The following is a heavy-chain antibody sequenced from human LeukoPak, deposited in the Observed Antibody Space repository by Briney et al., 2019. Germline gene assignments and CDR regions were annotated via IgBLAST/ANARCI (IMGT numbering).Heavy chain of an antibody. CDR2: IYYSGST. J-gene: IGHJ4*02. Sequence: PSETLSLTCTVSGGSISSSSYYWGWIRQPPGKGLEWIGYIYYSGSTYYNPSLKSRVTISVDTSKNQFSLKLSSVTAADTAVYYCASGEGITLFDYWGQGTLVTVSS. D-gene: IGHD3-10*01. CDR1: GGSISSSSYY. CDR3: ASGEGITLFDY. V-gene: IGHV4-31*03.